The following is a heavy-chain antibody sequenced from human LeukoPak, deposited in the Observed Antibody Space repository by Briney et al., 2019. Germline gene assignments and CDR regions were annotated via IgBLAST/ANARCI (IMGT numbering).Heavy chain of an antibody. CDR2: INPNSGGT. CDR1: GYTFTGYY. D-gene: IGHD1-1*01. Sequence: ASVKVSCKASGYTFTGYYMHWVRQAPGQGLEWMGWINPNSGGTNYAQKFQGRVTMTRDTSISTAYMELSRLRSDDTAVYYCARVLERTYYYYYYYMDVWGKGTTVTVSS. V-gene: IGHV1-2*02. CDR3: ARVLERTYYYYYYYMDV. J-gene: IGHJ6*03.